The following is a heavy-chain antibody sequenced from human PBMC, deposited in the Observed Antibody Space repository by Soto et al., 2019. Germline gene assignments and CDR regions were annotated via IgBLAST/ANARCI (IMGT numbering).Heavy chain of an antibody. CDR3: ARGRLVISTLDAFDI. J-gene: IGHJ3*02. CDR1: GYTFTSYG. CDR2: ISAYNGNT. V-gene: IGHV1-18*01. Sequence: ASVKVSCTASGYTFTSYGISWVRQAPGQGLEWMGWISAYNGNTNYAQKLQGRVTMTTDTSTSTAYMELRSLRSDDTAVYYCARGRLVISTLDAFDIWGQGTMVTVSS. D-gene: IGHD3-9*01.